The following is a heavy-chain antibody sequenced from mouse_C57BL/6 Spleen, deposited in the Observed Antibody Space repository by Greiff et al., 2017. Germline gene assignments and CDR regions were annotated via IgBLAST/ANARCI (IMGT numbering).Heavy chain of an antibody. CDR3: AREGFYCGGPRYFDV. D-gene: IGHD1-1*02. Sequence: EVKLMESGPGLVKPSQSLSLTCPATGYSITSGYYWNWIRQSPGNKLEWMGYISYDGSNNYNTSLKNRISITRDTSKNQFCLKLNSVTTEDTATYYAAREGFYCGGPRYFDVWGTGTTVTVSS. CDR2: ISYDGSN. V-gene: IGHV3-6*01. J-gene: IGHJ1*03. CDR1: GYSITSGYY.